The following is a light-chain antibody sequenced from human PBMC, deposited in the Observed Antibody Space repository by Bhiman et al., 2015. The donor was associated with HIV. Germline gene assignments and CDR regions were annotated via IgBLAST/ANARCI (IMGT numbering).Light chain of an antibody. CDR3: CSYTSGSTLVV. CDR1: SSDVGGYTY. CDR2: DVS. Sequence: QSALTQPASVSGSPGQSITISCTGTSSDVGGYTYVSWYQRHPGKAPKLIIYDVSYRPSGVSNRFSGSKSGNTASLTISGVQTEDEAEYFCCSYTSGSTLVVFGPGTKVTVL. V-gene: IGLV2-14*03. J-gene: IGLJ1*01.